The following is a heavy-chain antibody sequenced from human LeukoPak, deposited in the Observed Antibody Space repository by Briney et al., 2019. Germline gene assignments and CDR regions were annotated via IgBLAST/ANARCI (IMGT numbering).Heavy chain of an antibody. D-gene: IGHD3-10*01. V-gene: IGHV3-9*01. CDR2: ISWNSGSI. J-gene: IGHJ4*02. Sequence: GGSLRLSCAASGFTFDDYAMHWVRQAPGKGLEWVSGISWNSGSIGYADSVEGRFTISRDNAKNSLYLQMNSLRAEDTALYYCAKALGSGSYYAYFDYWGQGTLVTVSS. CDR1: GFTFDDYA. CDR3: AKALGSGSYYAYFDY.